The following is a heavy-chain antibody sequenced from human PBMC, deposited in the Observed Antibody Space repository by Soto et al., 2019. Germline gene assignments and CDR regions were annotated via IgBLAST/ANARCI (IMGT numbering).Heavy chain of an antibody. V-gene: IGHV1-18*01. CDR3: ARAIITMVRGVIIPNWFDP. CDR2: ISAYNGNT. CDR1: GYTFTSYG. J-gene: IGHJ5*02. Sequence: GASVKVSCKASGYTFTSYGISWVRQAPGQGLEWMGWISAYNGNTNYAQKLQGRVTMTTDTSTSTAYMELRSLRSDDTAVYYCARAIITMVRGVIIPNWFDPWGQGTLVTVSS. D-gene: IGHD3-10*01.